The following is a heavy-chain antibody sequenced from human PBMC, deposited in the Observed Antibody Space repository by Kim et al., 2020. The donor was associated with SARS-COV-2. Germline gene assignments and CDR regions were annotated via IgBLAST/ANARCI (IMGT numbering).Heavy chain of an antibody. J-gene: IGHJ6*02. CDR2: IYYSGST. Sequence: SETLSLTCTVSGGSISSYYWSWIRQPPGKGLEWIGYIYYSGSTNYNPSLKSRVTISVDTSKNQFSLKLSSVTAADTAVYYCARAPWDNYGGMDVWGQGTTVTVSS. D-gene: IGHD1-26*01. V-gene: IGHV4-59*13. CDR1: GGSISSYY. CDR3: ARAPWDNYGGMDV.